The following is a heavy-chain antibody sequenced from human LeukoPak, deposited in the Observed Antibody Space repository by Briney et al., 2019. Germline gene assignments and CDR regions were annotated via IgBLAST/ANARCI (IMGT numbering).Heavy chain of an antibody. CDR2: INAGNGNT. J-gene: IGHJ5*02. CDR3: ARDDWANNWFDP. V-gene: IGHV1-3*01. D-gene: IGHD2-21*01. Sequence: ASVNVSCKASGYTFTSYPMHWVRQAPGQRLEWMGWINAGNGNTKYSQKFQGRVTITRDTSASTMYMELSSLRSEDTAVYYCARDDWANNWFDPWGQGTLVTVSS. CDR1: GYTFTSYP.